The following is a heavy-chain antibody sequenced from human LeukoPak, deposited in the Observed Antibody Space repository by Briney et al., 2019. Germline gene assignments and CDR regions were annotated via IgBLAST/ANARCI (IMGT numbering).Heavy chain of an antibody. CDR1: GFTFSSYW. J-gene: IGHJ4*02. V-gene: IGHV3-74*01. Sequence: GGCLRLSCAASGFTFSSYWMHWVRQAPGKGLVWVSRINSDGSSTSYADSVKGRFTVSRDNAKNTLYLQMNSLRAEDTAVYYCARDEEQQLLDYWGQGTLVTVSS. CDR2: INSDGSST. D-gene: IGHD6-13*01. CDR3: ARDEEQQLLDY.